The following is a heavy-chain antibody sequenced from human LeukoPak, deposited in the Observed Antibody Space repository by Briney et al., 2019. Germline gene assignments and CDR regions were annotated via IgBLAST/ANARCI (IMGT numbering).Heavy chain of an antibody. CDR2: INPSGDGT. J-gene: IGHJ4*02. V-gene: IGHV1-46*02. D-gene: IGHD6-6*01. CDR1: GYTFNTNY. CDR3: ARTAARRFDY. Sequence: ASVKVSCKASGYTFNTNYIHWVRQAPGQGLEWIGVINPSGDGTSYPQKFQGRVTLARDTSTSTVYMELSSLRSDDTAVYYCARTAARRFDYWGQGTLVTVSS.